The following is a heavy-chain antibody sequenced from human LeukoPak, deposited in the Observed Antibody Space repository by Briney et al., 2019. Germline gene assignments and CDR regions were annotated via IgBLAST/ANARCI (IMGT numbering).Heavy chain of an antibody. D-gene: IGHD3-22*01. CDR1: GGTFSSYA. Sequence: GASVKVSCKASGGTFSSYAISWVRQAPGQGLEWMGRIIPVLNIANYAQKFQGRVTITADKSTSTAYMELSSLRSDDTAVYYCARGNYDSSGYLLDWGQGTLVTVSS. CDR3: ARGNYDSSGYLLD. CDR2: IIPVLNIA. J-gene: IGHJ4*02. V-gene: IGHV1-69*04.